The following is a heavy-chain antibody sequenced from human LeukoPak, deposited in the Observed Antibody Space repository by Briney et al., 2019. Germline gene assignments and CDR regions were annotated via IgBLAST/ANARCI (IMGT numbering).Heavy chain of an antibody. V-gene: IGHV3-33*01. CDR3: ARDPFPRRLGILGY. CDR2: IWYDGSNK. Sequence: GGSLRPSCAASGFTFSSYGMHWVRQAPGKGLEWVAVIWYDGSNKYYADSVKGRFTISRDNSKNTLYLQMNSLRAEDTAVYYCARDPFPRRLGILGYWGQGTLVTVSS. D-gene: IGHD6-19*01. J-gene: IGHJ4*02. CDR1: GFTFSSYG.